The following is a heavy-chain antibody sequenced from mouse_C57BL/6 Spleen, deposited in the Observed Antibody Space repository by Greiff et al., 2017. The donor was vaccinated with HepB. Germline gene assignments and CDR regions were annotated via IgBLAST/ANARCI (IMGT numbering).Heavy chain of an antibody. CDR2: FHPYNDDT. CDR3: ARKGKLDYAMDY. V-gene: IGHV1-47*01. CDR1: GYTFTTYP. Sequence: VQRVESGAELVKPGASVKMSCKASGYTFTTYPIEWMKQNHGKSLEWIGNFHPYNDDTKYNEKFKGKATLTVEKSSSTVYLELSRLTSDDSAVYYCARKGKLDYAMDYWGQGTSVTVSS. J-gene: IGHJ4*01.